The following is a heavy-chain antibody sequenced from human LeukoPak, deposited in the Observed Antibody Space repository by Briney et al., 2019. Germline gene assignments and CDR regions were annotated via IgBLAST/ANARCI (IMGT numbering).Heavy chain of an antibody. J-gene: IGHJ6*03. CDR1: GGSISGHY. Sequence: NPAETLSLTCAVSGGSISGHYWSWIRQPPGKRLEWIGYIYYSGSPNYNAALKSRVTISVDASKNRSSLKLSSVTAADTAVYFCARDGQRRYCSGGSCYFYYYMDVWGKGTPVTVSS. V-gene: IGHV4-59*11. CDR2: IYYSGSP. CDR3: ARDGQRRYCSGGSCYFYYYMDV. D-gene: IGHD2-15*01.